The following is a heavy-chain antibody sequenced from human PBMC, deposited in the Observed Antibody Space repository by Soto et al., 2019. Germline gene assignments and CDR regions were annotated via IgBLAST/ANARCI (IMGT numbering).Heavy chain of an antibody. V-gene: IGHV4-59*01. J-gene: IGHJ4*02. D-gene: IGHD6-13*01. CDR1: GGSISSYY. CDR2: IYYSGST. Sequence: SETLSLTCTASGGSISSYYWSWIRQPPGKGLEWIGYIYYSGSTNYNPSLKSRVTIAVDTSKNQFSLKLSSVTAADTAVYYCARTPHSSSWALYFDYWGQGTLVTVSS. CDR3: ARTPHSSSWALYFDY.